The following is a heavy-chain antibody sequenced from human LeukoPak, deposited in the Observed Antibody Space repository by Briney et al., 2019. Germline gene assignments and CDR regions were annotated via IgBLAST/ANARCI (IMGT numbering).Heavy chain of an antibody. D-gene: IGHD2-15*01. CDR1: GGSISSYY. V-gene: IGHV4-59*01. Sequence: SETLSLTCTVSGGSISSYYWSWIRQPPGKGLEWIGYIYYSGSTNYNPSLKSRVTISVDTSKNQFSLKLSSVTAADTAVYYCARDPTRYCSGGSCPALSFDYWGQGTLVTVSS. CDR2: IYYSGST. J-gene: IGHJ4*02. CDR3: ARDPTRYCSGGSCPALSFDY.